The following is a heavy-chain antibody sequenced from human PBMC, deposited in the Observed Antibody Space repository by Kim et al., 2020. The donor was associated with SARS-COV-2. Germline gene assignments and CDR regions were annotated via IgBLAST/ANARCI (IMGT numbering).Heavy chain of an antibody. Sequence: SVKGRLPISRNDSKNTAYLEMNGLKTEDTAVYYCTRIPATTLAFWDAFDIWGQGTMVTVSS. D-gene: IGHD1-1*01. J-gene: IGHJ3*02. V-gene: IGHV3-73*01. CDR3: TRIPATTLAFWDAFDI.